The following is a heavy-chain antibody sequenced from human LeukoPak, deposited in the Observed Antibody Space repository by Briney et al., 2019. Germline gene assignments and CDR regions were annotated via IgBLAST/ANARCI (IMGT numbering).Heavy chain of an antibody. CDR1: GFTFSIYA. J-gene: IGHJ4*02. Sequence: PGGSLRLSCAASGFTFSIYAMSWVRQAPGKGLEGVSAISDSGGSTYYADSVKGRFTISRDNSKNTLYLQMNSLRAEDTAVYYCAKLISSGEDYWGQGTLVTVSS. CDR3: AKLISSGEDY. D-gene: IGHD6-19*01. V-gene: IGHV3-23*01. CDR2: ISDSGGST.